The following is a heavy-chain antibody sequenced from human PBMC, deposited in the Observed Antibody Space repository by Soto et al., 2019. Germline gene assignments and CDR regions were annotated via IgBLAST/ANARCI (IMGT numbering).Heavy chain of an antibody. Sequence: SETLSLTCTVSGGSISSYYWSWIRQPPGKGLEWIGYIYYSGSTNYNPSLKSRVAISVDTSKNQFSLKLSSVTAADTAVYYCARGGDGYNGRWSYYYFDYWGQGTLVTVSS. CDR3: ARGGDGYNGRWSYYYFDY. CDR2: IYYSGST. J-gene: IGHJ4*02. V-gene: IGHV4-59*01. CDR1: GGSISSYY. D-gene: IGHD5-12*01.